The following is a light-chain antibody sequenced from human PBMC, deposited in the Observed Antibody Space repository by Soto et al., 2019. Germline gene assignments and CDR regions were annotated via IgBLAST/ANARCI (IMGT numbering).Light chain of an antibody. CDR3: SSYTSASTLLYL. CDR1: SSDVGGYNY. J-gene: IGLJ1*01. V-gene: IGLV2-14*01. CDR2: GVT. Sequence: QSALTQPASVSGSPGQSITISCTGTSSDVGGYNYVSWYQQHPGIAPKLLIYGVTNRPSGVSTRFSGSKSGNTASLTISGLQAEDEAVYHCSSYTSASTLLYLFGTGTNVTVL.